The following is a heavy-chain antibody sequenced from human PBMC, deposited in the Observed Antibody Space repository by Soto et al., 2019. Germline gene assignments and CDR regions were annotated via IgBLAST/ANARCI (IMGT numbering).Heavy chain of an antibody. J-gene: IGHJ5*02. CDR2: ISAYNGNT. V-gene: IGHV1-18*04. D-gene: IGHD3-10*01. Sequence: ASVKVSCKAPGDNFTSYYLNWVRQAPGQGLEWMGWISAYNGNTNSAQKLQCRVTMTTDTSTSTAYMELRSLRSDDTAVYYCARDRRMQPMVWFDPWGQGTLVTVSS. CDR1: GDNFTSYY. CDR3: ARDRRMQPMVWFDP.